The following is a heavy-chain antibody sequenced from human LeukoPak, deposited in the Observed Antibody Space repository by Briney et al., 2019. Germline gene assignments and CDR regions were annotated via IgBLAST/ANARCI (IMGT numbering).Heavy chain of an antibody. CDR1: GFTFSSYG. CDR3: AKSTPVVRGPPDY. V-gene: IGHV3-30*02. J-gene: IGHJ4*02. D-gene: IGHD3-10*01. Sequence: PGGSLRLSCAASGFTFSSYGMHWVRQAPGKGLEWVAFIRYDGSNKYYADSVKGRFTISRDNSKNTLYLQMNSLRAEDTAVYYCAKSTPVVRGPPDYWGQGTLVTVSS. CDR2: IRYDGSNK.